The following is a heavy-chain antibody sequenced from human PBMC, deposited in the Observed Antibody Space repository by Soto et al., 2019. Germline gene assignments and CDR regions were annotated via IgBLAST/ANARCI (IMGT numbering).Heavy chain of an antibody. CDR1: GFTFSSYA. D-gene: IGHD5-12*01. J-gene: IGHJ6*02. Sequence: GGSLRLSCAASGFTFSSYAMHWVRQAPGKGLEWVAVISYDGSNKYYADSVKGRFTISRDNSKNTLYLQMNSLRAEDTAVYYCARDQWLRFWDNYYYGMDVWGQGTTVTVSS. CDR2: ISYDGSNK. V-gene: IGHV3-30-3*01. CDR3: ARDQWLRFWDNYYYGMDV.